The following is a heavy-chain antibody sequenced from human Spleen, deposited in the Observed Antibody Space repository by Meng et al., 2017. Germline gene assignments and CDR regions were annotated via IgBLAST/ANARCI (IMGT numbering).Heavy chain of an antibody. CDR2: ISSSSSYI. D-gene: IGHD4-17*01. CDR1: GFTFSTYT. CDR3: ARDRGNYGDYDYYYYYGMDV. V-gene: IGHV3-21*01. Sequence: GESLKISCAASGFTFSTYTMNWVRQAPGKGLEWVSSISSSSSYIYYADSVKGRFTISRDNAKNSLFLQMNSLRAEDTAVYYCARDRGNYGDYDYYYYYGMDVWGQGTTVTVSS. J-gene: IGHJ6*02.